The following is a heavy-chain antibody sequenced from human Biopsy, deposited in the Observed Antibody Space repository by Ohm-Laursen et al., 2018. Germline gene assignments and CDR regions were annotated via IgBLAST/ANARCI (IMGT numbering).Heavy chain of an antibody. CDR2: IYPGGST. V-gene: IGHV4-4*07. Sequence: SDTLSLTCNVSGGDINNYYWSWIRQPAGKGLEWIGRIYPGGSTNYNPSLKSRVTMSVDTSKNQFSLKLTSVTAADTALYYCASGGQRPKSHLHWFDPWGQGILVTVSS. J-gene: IGHJ5*02. CDR3: ASGGQRPKSHLHWFDP. CDR1: GGDINNYY. D-gene: IGHD6-25*01.